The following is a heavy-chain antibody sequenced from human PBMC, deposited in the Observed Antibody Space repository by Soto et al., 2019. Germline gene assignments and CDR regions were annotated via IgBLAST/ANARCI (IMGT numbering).Heavy chain of an antibody. CDR2: ISSSGSTI. J-gene: IGHJ3*02. D-gene: IGHD5-12*01. V-gene: IGHV3-11*01. CDR3: AREPWGASLLSGYDSGDAFDI. CDR1: GFTFSDYY. Sequence: PGGSLRLSCAASGFTFSDYYMSWIRQAPGKGLEWVSYISSSGSTIYYADSVKGRFTISRDNAKNSLYLQMNSLRAEDTAVYYCAREPWGASLLSGYDSGDAFDIWGQGTMVTVSS.